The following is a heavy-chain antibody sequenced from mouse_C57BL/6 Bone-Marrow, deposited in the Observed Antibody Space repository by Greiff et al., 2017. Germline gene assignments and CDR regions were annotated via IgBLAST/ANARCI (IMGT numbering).Heavy chain of an antibody. CDR1: GYTFTGYW. CDR3: ASSRNYVAMCY. D-gene: IGHD2-1*01. J-gene: IGHJ4*01. CDR2: ISPGSGST. V-gene: IGHV1-9*01. Sequence: QVQLQQSGAELMKPGASVKLSCKASGYTFTGYWIEWVKQRPGHGLEWIGEISPGSGSTNYNEKFKGKAPFTAATSSNTAYSQLSSLTTEDSAIYDYASSRNYVAMCYWGQGTSVTVSS.